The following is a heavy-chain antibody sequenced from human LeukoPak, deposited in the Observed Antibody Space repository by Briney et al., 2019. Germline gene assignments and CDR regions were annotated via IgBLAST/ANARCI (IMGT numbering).Heavy chain of an antibody. D-gene: IGHD6-19*01. CDR1: GFSFSSYA. J-gene: IGHJ4*02. CDR3: ARYATVAAHRDFDY. V-gene: IGHV3-48*01. Sequence: GGSLRLSCAASGFSFSSYAMSWVRQAPGKGLEWVSYITRSSSSIYYADSVKGRFTISRDNAKNSLYLQMNSLRAEDTAVYYCARYATVAAHRDFDYWGQGTLVTVSS. CDR2: ITRSSSSI.